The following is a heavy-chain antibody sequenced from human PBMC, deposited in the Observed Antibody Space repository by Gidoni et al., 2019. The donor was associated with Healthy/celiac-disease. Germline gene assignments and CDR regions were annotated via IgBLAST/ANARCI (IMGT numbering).Heavy chain of an antibody. V-gene: IGHV4-34*01. D-gene: IGHD2-15*01. Sequence: QVQLQQWGAVLLKPSETLPLTCAAYGGSFSGYYWSWIRQPPGKGLEWIGEINHSGSTNYNPSLKSRVTISVDTSKNQFSLKLSSVTAADTAVYYCASAQNIVVVVAATPYYYYGMDVWGQGTTVTVSS. CDR3: ASAQNIVVVVAATPYYYYGMDV. J-gene: IGHJ6*02. CDR2: INHSGST. CDR1: GGSFSGYY.